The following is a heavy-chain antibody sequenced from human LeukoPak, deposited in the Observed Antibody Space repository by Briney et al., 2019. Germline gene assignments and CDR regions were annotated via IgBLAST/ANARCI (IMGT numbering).Heavy chain of an antibody. D-gene: IGHD6-6*01. CDR2: IIPILGTA. V-gene: IGHV1-69*01. Sequence: GASVKVSCKASGGTFSSYAISWVRQAPGQGLEWMGGIIPILGTANYAQKFQGRVTITADESTSTAYMELSSLRSEDTAVYYCARGPPSLYFDYWGQGTLVTVSS. J-gene: IGHJ4*02. CDR1: GGTFSSYA. CDR3: ARGPPSLYFDY.